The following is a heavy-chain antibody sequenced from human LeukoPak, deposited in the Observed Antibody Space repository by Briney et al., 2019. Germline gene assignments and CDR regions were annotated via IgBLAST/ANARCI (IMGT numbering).Heavy chain of an antibody. CDR1: GFTFTSYS. CDR2: ISSSSYI. D-gene: IGHD1-7*01. Sequence: PGGSLRLSCAASGFTFTSYSMNWVRQAPGKGLEWVSSISSSSYIYYADSVKGRFTISRDNAKNSLYLQMNSLRAEDTAVYYCARDHPGTTGVFDYWGQGTLVTVSS. J-gene: IGHJ4*02. V-gene: IGHV3-21*01. CDR3: ARDHPGTTGVFDY.